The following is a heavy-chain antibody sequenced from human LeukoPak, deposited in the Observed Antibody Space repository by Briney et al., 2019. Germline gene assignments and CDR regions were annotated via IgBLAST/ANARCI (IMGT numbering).Heavy chain of an antibody. CDR3: TRHDITGTTQGSDY. D-gene: IGHD1-7*01. V-gene: IGHV3-30*02. J-gene: IGHJ4*02. Sequence: PGGSLRLSCAASGFTFSSYGMHWVRQAPGKGLEWVAFIRYDGSNKYYADSVKGRFTISRDNSKNTLYLQMNSLRAEDTAVYYCTRHDITGTTQGSDYWGQGTLVTVSS. CDR1: GFTFSSYG. CDR2: IRYDGSNK.